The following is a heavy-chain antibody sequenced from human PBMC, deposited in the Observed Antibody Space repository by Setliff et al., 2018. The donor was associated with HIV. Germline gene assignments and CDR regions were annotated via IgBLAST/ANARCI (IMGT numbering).Heavy chain of an antibody. Sequence: ASVKVSCKASGYTFTSYGISWVRQAPGQGLEWMGWISVYSDNTNYAQKFQGRVTTTTDTSTSTAYMELWSLRSDDTAVYHCARDFYDMGRWFGELRPFDYWGQGTLVTVS. CDR3: ARDFYDMGRWFGELRPFDY. J-gene: IGHJ4*02. CDR2: ISVYSDNT. V-gene: IGHV1-18*01. CDR1: GYTFTSYG. D-gene: IGHD3-10*01.